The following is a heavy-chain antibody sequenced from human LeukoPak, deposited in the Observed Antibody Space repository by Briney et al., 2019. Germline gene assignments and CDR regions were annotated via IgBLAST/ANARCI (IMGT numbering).Heavy chain of an antibody. CDR3: ARDGVVVIATSTFDI. CDR2: INHSGST. J-gene: IGHJ3*02. Sequence: PSETLSLTCAVYGGSFSGYYWSWIRQPPGKGLEWIGEINHSGSTNYNPSLKSRVTISVDTSKNQFSLKLSSVTAADTAVYYCARDGVVVIATSTFDIWGQGTMVTVSS. CDR1: GGSFSGYY. V-gene: IGHV4-34*01. D-gene: IGHD2-21*01.